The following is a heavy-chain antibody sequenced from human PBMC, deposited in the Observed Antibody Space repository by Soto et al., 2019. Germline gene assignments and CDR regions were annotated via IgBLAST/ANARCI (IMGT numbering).Heavy chain of an antibody. J-gene: IGHJ5*02. CDR3: ARENVVVVAATNRLPRWFDP. CDR2: IYYSGST. CDR1: GGSISSYY. D-gene: IGHD2-15*01. V-gene: IGHV4-59*01. Sequence: SETLSLTCTVSGGSISSYYWSWIRQPPGKGLEWIGYIYYSGSTNYNPSLKSRVTISVDTSKNQFSLKLSSVTAADTAVYYCARENVVVVAATNRLPRWFDPWGQGTLVTVSS.